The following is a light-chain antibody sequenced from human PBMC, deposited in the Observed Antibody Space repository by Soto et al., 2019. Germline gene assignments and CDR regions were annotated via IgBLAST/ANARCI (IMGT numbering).Light chain of an antibody. J-gene: IGKJ1*01. Sequence: EIVLTQSPATLSLSPGERATLSCRASQSISIYLAWYQQKPGQAPRLLIYDASSRAADIPDRFSGSGSGTDFTLTINRLEPEDFAVYYCQQYDSSPRTFGQGTKVDIK. CDR2: DAS. CDR1: QSISIY. V-gene: IGKV3-20*01. CDR3: QQYDSSPRT.